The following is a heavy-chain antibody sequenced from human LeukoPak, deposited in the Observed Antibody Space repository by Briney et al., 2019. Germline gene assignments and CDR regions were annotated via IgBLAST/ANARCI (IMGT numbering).Heavy chain of an antibody. CDR3: ARHGWNYYDSSGSNFDY. CDR1: GYSFTSYW. Sequence: GESLKISCKGSGYSFTSYWIGWVRQMPGKGLEWMGIIYPGDSDTRYSPSFQGQVTISADKSISTAYLQWSSLKASDTAMYYCARHGWNYYDSSGSNFDYWGQGTLVTVSS. CDR2: IYPGDSDT. V-gene: IGHV5-51*01. D-gene: IGHD3-22*01. J-gene: IGHJ4*02.